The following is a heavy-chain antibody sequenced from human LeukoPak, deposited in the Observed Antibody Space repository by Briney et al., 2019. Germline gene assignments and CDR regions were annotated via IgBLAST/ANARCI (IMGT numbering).Heavy chain of an antibody. CDR1: GITLSNYA. CDR2: ISGSGGGT. J-gene: IGHJ4*02. D-gene: IGHD3-22*01. V-gene: IGHV3-23*01. Sequence: GGSLRLSCAVSGITLSNYAMTWVRQAPGRGLGWVAGISGSGGGTNYADCVKGRFTISRDNYKNTLYLQMNSLGAEDTAVYFCAKRGVVIRVILVGFHKEAYYFDSWGQGAPVTVSS. CDR3: AKRGVVIRVILVGFHKEAYYFDS.